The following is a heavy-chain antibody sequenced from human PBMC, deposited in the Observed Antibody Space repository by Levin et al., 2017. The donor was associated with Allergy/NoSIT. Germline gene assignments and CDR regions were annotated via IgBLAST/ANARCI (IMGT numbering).Heavy chain of an antibody. CDR1: GFTFDDYA. J-gene: IGHJ4*02. Sequence: GGSLRLSCVASGFTFDDYAMHWVRQAPGKGLEWLSRISWNSGAIEYADSVRGRFTISRDNAKNSLYLQMNSLRAEDTALYYCAKVPSSEAASPNYFDYWGQGTLVTVSS. D-gene: IGHD2-2*01. CDR2: ISWNSGAI. CDR3: AKVPSSEAASPNYFDY. V-gene: IGHV3-9*01.